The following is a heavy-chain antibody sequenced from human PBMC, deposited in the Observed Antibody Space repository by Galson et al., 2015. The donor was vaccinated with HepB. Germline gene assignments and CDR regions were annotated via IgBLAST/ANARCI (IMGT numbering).Heavy chain of an antibody. CDR1: GLTFSSYA. J-gene: IGHJ4*02. CDR3: ARGFISYYDSSGYYSAGDY. V-gene: IGHV3-30-3*01. CDR2: ISYDGSNK. D-gene: IGHD3-22*01. Sequence: SLRLSCAASGLTFSSYAMHWVRQAPGKGLEWVAVISYDGSNKYYADSVKGRFTISRDNSKNTLYLQMNSLRAEDTAVYYCARGFISYYDSSGYYSAGDYWGQGTLVTVSS.